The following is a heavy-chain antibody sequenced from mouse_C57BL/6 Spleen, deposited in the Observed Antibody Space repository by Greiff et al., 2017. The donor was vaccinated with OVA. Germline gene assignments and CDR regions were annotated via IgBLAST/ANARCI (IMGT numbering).Heavy chain of an antibody. CDR1: GFSLTSYG. V-gene: IGHV2-5*01. J-gene: IGHJ4*01. D-gene: IGHD2-4*01. CDR2: IWRGGST. CDR3: AKTFYDYDTPLYYAMDY. Sequence: VKLMESGPGLVQPSQSLSITCTVSGFSLTSYGVHWVRQSPGKGLEWLGVIWRGGSTDYNAAFMSRLSITKDNSKSQVFFKMNSLQADDTAIYYCAKTFYDYDTPLYYAMDYWGQGTSVTVSS.